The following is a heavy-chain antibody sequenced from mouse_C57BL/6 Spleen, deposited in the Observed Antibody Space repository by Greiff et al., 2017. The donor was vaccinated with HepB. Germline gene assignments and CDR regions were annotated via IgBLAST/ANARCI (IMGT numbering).Heavy chain of an antibody. CDR3: ARSGLYDYDVPYAMDD. CDR1: GYTFTDYN. CDR2: INPNNGGT. V-gene: IGHV1-18*01. Sequence: EVKLQESGPELVKPGASVKIPCKASGYTFTDYNMDWVKQSHGKSLEWIGDINPNNGGTIYNQKFKGKATLTVDKSSSTAYMELRSLTSEDTAVYYCARSGLYDYDVPYAMDDWGQGTSVTVSS. D-gene: IGHD2-4*01. J-gene: IGHJ4*01.